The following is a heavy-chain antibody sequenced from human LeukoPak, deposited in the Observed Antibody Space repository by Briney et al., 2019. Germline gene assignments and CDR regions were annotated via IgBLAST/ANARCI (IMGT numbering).Heavy chain of an antibody. CDR1: GGSISSGGYY. D-gene: IGHD6-13*01. V-gene: IGHV4-30-2*01. CDR3: ARVSRLAAAVTQGAFDV. Sequence: PSQTLSLTCTVSGGSISSGGYYWSWIRQPPGKGLEWIGYIYHSGSTYYNPSLKSRVTISVDRSKNQFSLKLSSVTAADTAVYYCARVSRLAAAVTQGAFDVWGQGTMVTVSS. J-gene: IGHJ3*01. CDR2: IYHSGST.